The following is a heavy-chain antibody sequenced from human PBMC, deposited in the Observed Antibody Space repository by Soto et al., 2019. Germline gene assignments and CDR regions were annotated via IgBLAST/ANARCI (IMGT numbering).Heavy chain of an antibody. CDR2: IFWDDDK. V-gene: IGHV2-5*02. J-gene: IGHJ4*02. D-gene: IGHD2-8*02. CDR1: GFSLTTSGVG. CDR3: ARILTATGGHFDS. Sequence: QITLKESGPTLVKPTQPLTLTCSFSGFSLTTSGVGVGWVRQSPEKTLEWLALIFWDDDKRYSPSLRSRLTIAKDTSKNQVVLTLTNVEPVDTATYYCARILTATGGHFDSWGQGALVTVSS.